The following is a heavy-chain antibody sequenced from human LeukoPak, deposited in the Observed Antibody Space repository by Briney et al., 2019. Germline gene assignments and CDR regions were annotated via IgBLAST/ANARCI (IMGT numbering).Heavy chain of an antibody. D-gene: IGHD3-16*01. CDR3: ALAEYEFSELCT. CDR2: INPKSGET. V-gene: IGHV1-2*02. J-gene: IGHJ1*01. CDR1: GYTYTAYH. Sequence: GASVKVSCRIFGYTYTAYHSHWVRQAPGQGLEWMGWINPKSGETNLAQKFQGRVAMTRDTSIRTVYMELSRLTSNDTAVSDCALAEYEFSELCTWGPSTLVIVSS.